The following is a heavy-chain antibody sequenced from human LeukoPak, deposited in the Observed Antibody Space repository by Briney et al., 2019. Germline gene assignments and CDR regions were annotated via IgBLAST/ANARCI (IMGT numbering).Heavy chain of an antibody. Sequence: PSETLSLTCTVSGGSISSGSYYWSWIRQPAGKGLEWIGRIYTSGSTNHNPSLKSRVTISVDTSKNQFSLKLSSVTAADTAVYYCARDRDMDGSGSYRYYYYYMDVWGKGTTVTISS. CDR2: IYTSGST. J-gene: IGHJ6*03. CDR3: ARDRDMDGSGSYRYYYYYMDV. V-gene: IGHV4-61*02. CDR1: GGSISSGSYY. D-gene: IGHD3-10*01.